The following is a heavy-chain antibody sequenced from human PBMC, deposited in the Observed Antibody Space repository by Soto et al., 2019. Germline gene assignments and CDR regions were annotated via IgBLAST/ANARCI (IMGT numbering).Heavy chain of an antibody. CDR1: GFTFSSYS. CDR2: ISSSSSTI. D-gene: IGHD3-9*01. J-gene: IGHJ3*02. V-gene: IGHV3-48*01. CDR3: ARAGVLRYFACLLKGSAFDI. Sequence: LRLSCAASGFTFSSYSMNRVRQAPGKGLEWVSYISSSSSTIYYADSVKGRFTISRDNAKNSLYLQMNSLRAEDTAVYYCARAGVLRYFACLLKGSAFDIWGQGQRVP.